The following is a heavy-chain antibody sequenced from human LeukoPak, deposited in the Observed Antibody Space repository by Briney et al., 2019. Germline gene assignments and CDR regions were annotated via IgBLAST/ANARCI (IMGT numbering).Heavy chain of an antibody. CDR3: ARGRIAAPNWFDP. CDR1: GGSFSGYY. D-gene: IGHD6-13*01. V-gene: IGHV4-34*01. J-gene: IGHJ5*02. CDR2: INHSGST. Sequence: PSENLSLTCAVYGGSFSGYYWSWIRQPPGKGLEWIGEINHSGSTNYNPSLKSRVTISVDTSKNQFSLKLNSVTAADTAVYYCARGRIAAPNWFDPWGQGTLVTVSS.